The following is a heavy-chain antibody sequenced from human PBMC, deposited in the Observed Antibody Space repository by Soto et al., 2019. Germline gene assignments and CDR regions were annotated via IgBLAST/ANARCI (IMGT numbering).Heavy chain of an antibody. V-gene: IGHV3-21*02. CDR3: ARQGHMDV. J-gene: IGHJ6*02. CDR1: GFTFSDYT. CDR2: TTSRSTYI. Sequence: EVQLVESGGGLVKPGGSLKLSCVASGFTFSDYTMTWVRQAPGKGLEWVSSTTSRSTYIYFTDSLKGRFTISRDNVKNSLYLQMNSLRGEDTAVYYCARQGHMDVWGQGTTVTVSS.